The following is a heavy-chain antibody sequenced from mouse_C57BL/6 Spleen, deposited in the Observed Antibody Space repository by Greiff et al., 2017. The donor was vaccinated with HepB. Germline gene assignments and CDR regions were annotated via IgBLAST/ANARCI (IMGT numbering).Heavy chain of an antibody. D-gene: IGHD2-12*01. Sequence: QVQLKQSGAELVKPGASVKISCKASGYAFSSYWMNWVKQRPGKGLEWIGQIYPGDGDTNYNGKFKGKATLTADKSSSTAYMQLSSLTSEDSAVYFCARPYDLGYFDVWGTGTTVTVSS. CDR3: ARPYDLGYFDV. V-gene: IGHV1-80*01. CDR1: GYAFSSYW. CDR2: IYPGDGDT. J-gene: IGHJ1*03.